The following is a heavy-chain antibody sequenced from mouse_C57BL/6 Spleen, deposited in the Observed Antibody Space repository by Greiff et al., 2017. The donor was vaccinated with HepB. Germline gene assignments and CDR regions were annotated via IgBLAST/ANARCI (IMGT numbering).Heavy chain of an antibody. J-gene: IGHJ4*01. CDR2: IDPSDSYT. V-gene: IGHV1-69*01. CDR1: GYTFTSYW. Sequence: QVQLQQPGAELVMPGASVKLSCKASGYTFTSYWMHWVKQRPGQGLEWIGEIDPSDSYTNYNQKFKGKSTLTVDKSSSTAYMQLSSLTSEDSAVSYCARKSYYGRAMDYWGQGTSVTVSS. CDR3: ARKSYYGRAMDY. D-gene: IGHD1-1*01.